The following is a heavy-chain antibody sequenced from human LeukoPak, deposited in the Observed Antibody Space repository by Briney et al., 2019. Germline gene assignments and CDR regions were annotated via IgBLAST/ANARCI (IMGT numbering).Heavy chain of an antibody. V-gene: IGHV1-18*01. CDR1: GYTFTSYG. J-gene: IGHJ4*02. CDR3: ARTYPSEDYGDDPMFDY. Sequence: ASVKVSCKASGYTFTSYGISWVRQAPGQGLEWMGWISAYNGNTNYAQKLQGRVTMTTDTSTSTAYMELRSLRSDDTAVYYCARTYPSEDYGDDPMFDYWGQGTLVTVSS. CDR2: ISAYNGNT. D-gene: IGHD4-17*01.